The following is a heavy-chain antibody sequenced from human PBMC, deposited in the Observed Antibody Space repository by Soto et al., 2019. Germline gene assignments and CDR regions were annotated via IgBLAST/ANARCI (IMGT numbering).Heavy chain of an antibody. D-gene: IGHD5-12*01. V-gene: IGHV1-46*01. J-gene: IGHJ4*02. CDR3: ARVEGYSADERD. CDR2: IKPRGGST. Sequence: QVQLVQSGAEVKRPGDSVTVSCKTSGYIFTSYWIHWVRQAPGQGLEWMGLIKPRGGSTTYAQKFQGRVTMNRDTPTSTVYMELRSLKSEDTAVYYCARVEGYSADERDWGQGNLVTVSS. CDR1: GYIFTSYW.